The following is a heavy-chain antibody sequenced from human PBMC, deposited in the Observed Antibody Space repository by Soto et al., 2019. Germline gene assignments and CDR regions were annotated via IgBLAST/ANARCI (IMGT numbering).Heavy chain of an antibody. J-gene: IGHJ6*03. CDR3: ARGIAAPTYYYYYYMDV. D-gene: IGHD6-6*01. V-gene: IGHV1-8*01. CDR1: GYTFTSYD. Sequence: ASVNVSCKASGYTFTSYDINWVRQATGQGLEWMGWMNPNSGNTGYAQKFQGRVTMTRNTSISTAYMELSSLRSEDTAVYYCARGIAAPTYYYYYYMDVWGKGTTVTVSS. CDR2: MNPNSGNT.